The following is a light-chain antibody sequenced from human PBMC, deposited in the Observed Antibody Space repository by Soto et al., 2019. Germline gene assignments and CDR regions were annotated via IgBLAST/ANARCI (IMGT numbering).Light chain of an antibody. J-gene: IGKJ2*01. CDR2: TAS. V-gene: IGKV1D-12*01. CDR3: QQAKSVPLT. CDR1: QGISKW. Sequence: DIQMTQSPSSLSASVGDRVTITCRASQGISKWLGWYQQRPGKAPKLLIYTASNLHGGVPSRFSGSGSGTEFNLPITSLEPEDFATYFCQQAKSVPLTFGQGTRLEIK.